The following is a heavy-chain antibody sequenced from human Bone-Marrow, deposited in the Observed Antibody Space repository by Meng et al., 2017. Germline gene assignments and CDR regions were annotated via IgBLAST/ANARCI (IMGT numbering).Heavy chain of an antibody. CDR3: VRDENISLGKLFGDY. CDR2: INPNSGDT. J-gene: IGHJ4*02. D-gene: IGHD2-21*01. CDR1: EDPFTAYY. V-gene: IGHV1-2*06. Sequence: HVWLGQSGDAVKVPGASLRGSCKPSEDPFTAYYKHWVGQPPGQELEWLRHINPNSGDTLYAQKFKGRVSMTGDTSISTAYVELSSLRSDDTAVYYCVRDENISLGKLFGDYWGQGTMVTVSS.